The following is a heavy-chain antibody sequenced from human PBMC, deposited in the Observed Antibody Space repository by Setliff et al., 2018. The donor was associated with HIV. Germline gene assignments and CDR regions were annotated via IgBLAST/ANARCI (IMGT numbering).Heavy chain of an antibody. Sequence: PGESLKISCKGSGYSFTSYWIGWVRQMPGKGLEWMGIIYPGDSDTKYSPSFQGQVTISAARSISTAYLQWSSLQASDTAMYYCARHGQYGSGSYYNRPFDFWGQGTLVTVSS. D-gene: IGHD3-10*01. J-gene: IGHJ4*02. CDR2: IYPGDSDT. V-gene: IGHV5-51*01. CDR1: GYSFTSYW. CDR3: ARHGQYGSGSYYNRPFDF.